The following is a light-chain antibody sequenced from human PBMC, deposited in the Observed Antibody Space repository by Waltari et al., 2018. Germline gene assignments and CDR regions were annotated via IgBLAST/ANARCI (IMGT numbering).Light chain of an antibody. CDR1: QSVSRS. J-gene: IGKJ1*01. V-gene: IGKV3-20*01. Sequence: TKSPGTMSLSHGERATLSCMASQSVSRSLAWYQQKPGQAPRLLIYGASSRATGVPDRFSGSGSGTDFSLTISRLEPEDFAVYYCQHYGRLPVSFGRGTKVEIK. CDR3: QHYGRLPVS. CDR2: GAS.